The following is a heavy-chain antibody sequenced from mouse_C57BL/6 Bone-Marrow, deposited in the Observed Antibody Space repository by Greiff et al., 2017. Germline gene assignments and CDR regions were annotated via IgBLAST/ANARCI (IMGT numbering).Heavy chain of an antibody. CDR3: ASEGIWSFAY. D-gene: IGHD1-1*02. CDR2: ISYDGSN. J-gene: IGHJ3*01. V-gene: IGHV3-6*01. Sequence: EVQLQQSGPGLVKPSQSLSLTCSVTGYSITSGYYWNWIRQFPGTQLEWMGYISYDGSNNYNPSLKNRISITRYTSKNQFFLKLNSVTTEDTATYYCASEGIWSFAYWGQGTLVTVSA. CDR1: GYSITSGYY.